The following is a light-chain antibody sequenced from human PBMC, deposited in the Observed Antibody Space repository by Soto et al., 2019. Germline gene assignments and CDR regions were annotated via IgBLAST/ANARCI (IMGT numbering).Light chain of an antibody. CDR3: SSYTSISLYV. V-gene: IGLV2-14*01. Sequence: ALTQPASVSGSPGQSITISCTGTSSDVGGYNYVSWYQQHPGKAPKLMIYDVSNRPSGVSNRFSGSKSGNTASLTISGLQAEDEADYYCSSYTSISLYVFGTGTKLTVL. J-gene: IGLJ1*01. CDR2: DVS. CDR1: SSDVGGYNY.